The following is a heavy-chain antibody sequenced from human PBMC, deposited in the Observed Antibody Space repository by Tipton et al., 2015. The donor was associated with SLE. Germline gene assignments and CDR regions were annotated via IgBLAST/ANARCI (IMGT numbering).Heavy chain of an antibody. CDR3: TRDGVWAVAGTEGY. D-gene: IGHD6-19*01. J-gene: IGHJ4*02. Sequence: SLRLSCAASGFTFSSYWMSWVRQAPGKGLEWVANIQQDGSEKYYVDSVKGRFTISRDNAKNSLYLQMNSLRVEDTAVYYCTRDGVWAVAGTEGYWGQGTLVTVSS. V-gene: IGHV3-7*05. CDR2: IQQDGSEK. CDR1: GFTFSSYW.